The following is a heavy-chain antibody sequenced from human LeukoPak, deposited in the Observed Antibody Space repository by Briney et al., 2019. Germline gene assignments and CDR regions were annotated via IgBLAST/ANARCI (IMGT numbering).Heavy chain of an antibody. Sequence: GGSLRLSCAASGXAFSRYLMHWGRQAPGKGLVWVSRLNSDGSSTTYADSVKGRFTISRDNAKNTLYLQMNSLRAEDTAVYYCASETYYYGSESYYKGQLWGQGTLVTVSS. J-gene: IGHJ4*02. CDR1: GXAFSRYL. CDR3: ASETYYYGSESYYKGQL. D-gene: IGHD3-10*01. V-gene: IGHV3-74*01. CDR2: LNSDGSST.